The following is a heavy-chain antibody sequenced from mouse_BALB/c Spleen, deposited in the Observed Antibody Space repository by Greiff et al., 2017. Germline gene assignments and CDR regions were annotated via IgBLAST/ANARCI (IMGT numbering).Heavy chain of an antibody. J-gene: IGHJ4*01. V-gene: IGHV3-2*02. CDR3: ARGGIGDFYGRDY. CDR1: GYSITRDDA. Sequence: EVHLVGSGPGLVKPSQSLSLTCTVTGYSITRDDAWNWIRQFPGNELEWMGYISYSGSTSYNPSLKSRISITRDTSKNQFFLQLNSVTTADTATYYCARGGIGDFYGRDYWGEGNSVTV. CDR2: ISYSGST. D-gene: IGHD1-1*01.